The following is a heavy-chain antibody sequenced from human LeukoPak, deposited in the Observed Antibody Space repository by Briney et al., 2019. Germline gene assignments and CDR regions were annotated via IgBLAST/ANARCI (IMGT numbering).Heavy chain of an antibody. V-gene: IGHV3-23*01. CDR1: GFTFSSYA. CDR2: ISGSGGST. J-gene: IGHJ4*02. Sequence: GGSLRLSCAASGFTFSSYAMSWVRQAPGKGLEWVSAISGSGGSTYYADSVKGRFTISRDNSKNTLYLQMNSLRAEDTAVYYCAREEYYYDSSGYTLDYWGQGTLVTVSS. CDR3: AREEYYYDSSGYTLDY. D-gene: IGHD3-22*01.